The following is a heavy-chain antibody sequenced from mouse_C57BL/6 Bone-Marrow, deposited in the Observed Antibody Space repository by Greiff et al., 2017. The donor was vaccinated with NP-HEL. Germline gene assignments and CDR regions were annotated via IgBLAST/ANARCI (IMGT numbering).Heavy chain of an antibody. CDR2: IHPSDSAT. CDR3: AIVDYYGSSPSYWYFDV. CDR1: GYTFTSYW. V-gene: IGHV1-74*01. Sequence: QVQLQQSGAELVKPGASVKVSCKASGYTFTSYWMHWVKQRPGQGLEWIGRIHPSDSATNYNQKFKGKATLTVDKSSSTAYMQLSSLTSEDSAVYYCAIVDYYGSSPSYWYFDVWGTGTTVTVSS. D-gene: IGHD1-1*01. J-gene: IGHJ1*03.